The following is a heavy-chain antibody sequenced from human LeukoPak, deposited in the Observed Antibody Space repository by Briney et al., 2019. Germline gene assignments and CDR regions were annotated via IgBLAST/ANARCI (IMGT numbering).Heavy chain of an antibody. CDR3: ARRSFVLAAVFKGDDALDI. V-gene: IGHV1-18*01. Sequence: ASVKVSCKASGYTFTSYGISWVRQAPGQGLEWMGWISAYNGNTNHAQKYQGRVTMSTDTSTSTAYMDLSSLTSDDTAVDYCARRSFVLAAVFKGDDALDIWGQGTMVTVSS. J-gene: IGHJ3*02. D-gene: IGHD3-3*02. CDR2: ISAYNGNT. CDR1: GYTFTSYG.